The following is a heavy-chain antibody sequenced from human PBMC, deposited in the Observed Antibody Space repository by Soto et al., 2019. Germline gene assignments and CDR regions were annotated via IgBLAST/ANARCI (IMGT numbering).Heavy chain of an antibody. Sequence: QVQLVQSGAEVKKPGSSVKGSCKASGGTFSTYTINWVRQAPGQGLEWMGGIIPMFGTANYAQKFQGRVTITADESTSTAYMELSSLRSEDTAVYYCARRYCISTSCHYYGMDVWGQGTTVTVSS. V-gene: IGHV1-69*12. CDR2: IIPMFGTA. J-gene: IGHJ6*02. CDR1: GGTFSTYT. D-gene: IGHD2-2*01. CDR3: ARRYCISTSCHYYGMDV.